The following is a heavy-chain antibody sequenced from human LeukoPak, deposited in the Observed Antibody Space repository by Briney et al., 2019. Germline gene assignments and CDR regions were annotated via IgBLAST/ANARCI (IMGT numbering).Heavy chain of an antibody. Sequence: GGSLRLSCVASGFTFSSFAMSWVRQAPGKGLEWVSSIGGSGVNTYYADSLKGRFSISRDNSQNTLYLQMGSLRVEDTAIFYCAKVRSATGMTTTYFDYWGQGTLVTVSS. D-gene: IGHD1-26*01. CDR2: IGGSGVNT. CDR1: GFTFSSFA. CDR3: AKVRSATGMTTTYFDY. J-gene: IGHJ4*02. V-gene: IGHV3-23*01.